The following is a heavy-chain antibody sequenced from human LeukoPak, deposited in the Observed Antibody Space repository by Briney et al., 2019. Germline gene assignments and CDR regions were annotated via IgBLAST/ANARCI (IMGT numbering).Heavy chain of an antibody. CDR1: GFTFSSYS. Sequence: PGGSLRLSCAASGFTFSSYSMNWVRQAPGKGLEWVAFIRYDGSNKYYADSVKGRFTISRDNSKNTLYLQMNSLRAEDTAVYYCAKATYYYDSSGPEFDYWGQGTLVTVSS. CDR3: AKATYYYDSSGPEFDY. D-gene: IGHD3-22*01. V-gene: IGHV3-30*02. J-gene: IGHJ4*02. CDR2: IRYDGSNK.